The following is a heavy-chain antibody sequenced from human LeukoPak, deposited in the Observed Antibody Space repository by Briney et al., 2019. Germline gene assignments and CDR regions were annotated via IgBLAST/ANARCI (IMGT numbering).Heavy chain of an antibody. CDR1: GLTFSDYY. J-gene: IGHJ4*02. D-gene: IGHD2-21*01. CDR3: ARGGGYCGGDCYGIDY. Sequence: PGGSLRLSCAASGLTFSDYYMNWIRQAPGKGLGWDSLISGSGSTIYYADSVKGRFTISRDNAKNSLYLQMNSLRAEDTAMYYCARGGGYCGGDCYGIDYWGQGILVTVSS. V-gene: IGHV3-11*04. CDR2: ISGSGSTI.